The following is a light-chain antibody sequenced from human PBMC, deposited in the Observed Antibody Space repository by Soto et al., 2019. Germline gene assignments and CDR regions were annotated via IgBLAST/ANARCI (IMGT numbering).Light chain of an antibody. V-gene: IGKV3-11*01. CDR1: QSVSSY. CDR3: RQRSHWPPYT. CDR2: DAS. J-gene: IGKJ2*01. Sequence: EIVLTQSPATLSLSPGVRATLSCRASQSVSSYLAWYQQKPGQAPRLLIYDASNRATGIPARFSGSGSGTDFTLTISSLEPEDFAVYYCRQRSHWPPYTCGQWTKLAIK.